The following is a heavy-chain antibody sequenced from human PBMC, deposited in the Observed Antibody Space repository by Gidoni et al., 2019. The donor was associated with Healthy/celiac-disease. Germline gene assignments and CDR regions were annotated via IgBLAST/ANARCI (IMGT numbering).Heavy chain of an antibody. D-gene: IGHD1-7*01. Sequence: QVQLVESGGGVVQPGRSLRLSCAASGFTFSSYALHWVRQAPGKGLEWVAVISYDGSNKYYADSVKGRFTISRDNSKNTLYLQMNSLRAEDTAVYYCAREDWNYLRLSYYYYGMDVWGQGTTVTVSS. CDR2: ISYDGSNK. V-gene: IGHV3-30-3*01. J-gene: IGHJ6*02. CDR3: AREDWNYLRLSYYYYGMDV. CDR1: GFTFSSYA.